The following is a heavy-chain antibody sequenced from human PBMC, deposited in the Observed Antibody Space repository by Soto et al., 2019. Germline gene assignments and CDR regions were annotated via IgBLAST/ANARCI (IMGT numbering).Heavy chain of an antibody. D-gene: IGHD5-12*01. Sequence: EVQLLESGGGLVQPGGSLRLSCAASGFTFSSYAMSWVRQAPGKGLEWVSAIGGSGGSTYYADSVKGRFTISRDNSKNTLYLQMNSLRAEDTAVYYCAKVPVYIVATIRYFDYWGQGTLVTVSS. CDR2: IGGSGGST. CDR1: GFTFSSYA. J-gene: IGHJ4*02. V-gene: IGHV3-23*01. CDR3: AKVPVYIVATIRYFDY.